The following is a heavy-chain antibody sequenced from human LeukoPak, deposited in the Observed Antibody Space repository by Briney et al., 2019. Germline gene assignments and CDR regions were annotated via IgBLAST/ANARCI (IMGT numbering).Heavy chain of an antibody. V-gene: IGHV4-4*02. J-gene: IGHJ5*02. CDR3: ARVETGDYVLRNWFDP. CDR2: IFHSGST. D-gene: IGHD4-17*01. Sequence: SETLSPTCTVSGDFISSNNWWSWVRQPPGKGLEWIGEIFHSGSTNYNPSLKSRVTISVDNSKTQFSLKLSSVTAADTAVYYCARVETGDYVLRNWFDPWGQGTLVTVSS. CDR1: GDFISSNNW.